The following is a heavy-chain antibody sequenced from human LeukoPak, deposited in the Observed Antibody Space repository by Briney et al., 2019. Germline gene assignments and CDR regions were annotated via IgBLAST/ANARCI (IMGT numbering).Heavy chain of an antibody. V-gene: IGHV3-23*01. Sequence: GGSLRLSCAASGFTFSTYAMSWVRQAPGKGLEWVSGISDSDGSTFYADSVKGRFTISRDNSKNTLFLRMNSLRAEDTAVYYCAKDLRVATIPNLFDYWGQGTLVTVSS. CDR3: AKDLRVATIPNLFDY. CDR1: GFTFSTYA. J-gene: IGHJ4*02. CDR2: ISDSDGST. D-gene: IGHD5-12*01.